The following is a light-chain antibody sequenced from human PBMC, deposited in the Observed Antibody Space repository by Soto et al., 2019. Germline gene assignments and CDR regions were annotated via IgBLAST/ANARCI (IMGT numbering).Light chain of an antibody. CDR1: QSVSSY. CDR2: DAS. J-gene: IGKJ4*01. V-gene: IGKV3-11*01. Sequence: EIVLLQSPATLSLSPGERATLSCRASQSVSSYLAWYQQKPGQAPRLLIYDASNRATGIPARFSGSGSGTDFTLTISSLEPEDFAVYYCQRRSNWPLTFGGGTKVDIK. CDR3: QRRSNWPLT.